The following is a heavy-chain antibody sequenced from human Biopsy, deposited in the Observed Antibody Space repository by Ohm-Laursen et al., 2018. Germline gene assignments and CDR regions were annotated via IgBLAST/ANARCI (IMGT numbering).Heavy chain of an antibody. CDR1: GGSISNYF. J-gene: IGHJ4*02. Sequence: PGTLSLTCPVSGGSISNYFWTWIRQPPGKGLEWIGYFRFEDRTSYNSSLKSRVTISADTSKNQFSLRLSSVTAADTAVYYCALGGGSYVNFDYWGQGTLVTVSS. D-gene: IGHD1-26*01. CDR3: ALGGGSYVNFDY. V-gene: IGHV4-59*01. CDR2: FRFEDRT.